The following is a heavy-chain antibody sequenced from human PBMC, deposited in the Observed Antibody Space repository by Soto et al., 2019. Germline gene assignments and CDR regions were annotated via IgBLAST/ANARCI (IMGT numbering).Heavy chain of an antibody. CDR1: GYTFIGYY. Sequence: ASVKVSCKASGYTFIGYYIHWVRQAPGQGLEWMGWISAYNGNTNYAQKLQGRVTMTTDTSTSTAYMELRSLRSDDTAVYYCARDSSGWYHTGFDPWGQGTLVTVSS. CDR3: ARDSSGWYHTGFDP. D-gene: IGHD6-19*01. V-gene: IGHV1-18*01. J-gene: IGHJ5*02. CDR2: ISAYNGNT.